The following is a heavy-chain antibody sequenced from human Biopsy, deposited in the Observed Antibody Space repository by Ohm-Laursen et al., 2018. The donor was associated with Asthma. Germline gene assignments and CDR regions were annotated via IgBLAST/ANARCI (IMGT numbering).Heavy chain of an antibody. V-gene: IGHV1-18*01. D-gene: IGHD3-10*01. CDR1: GYTFNNAG. Sequence: GASVKVSCKTSGYTFNNAGITWVRQAPGQGLEWMGWISVYNGNTKVAQKLQDRVTMITDTSTSTAYMELRSLRSDDTAVYFCARAVDYSHYYGIDVWGQGTTVTV. CDR3: ARAVDYSHYYGIDV. J-gene: IGHJ6*02. CDR2: ISVYNGNT.